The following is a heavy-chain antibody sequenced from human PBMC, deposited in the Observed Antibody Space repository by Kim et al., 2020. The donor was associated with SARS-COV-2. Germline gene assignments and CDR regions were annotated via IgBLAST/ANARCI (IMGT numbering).Heavy chain of an antibody. J-gene: IGHJ4*02. Sequence: GGSLRLSCTAAGFTVSDHSLSWVRQAPGKGLEWISMLHTDGTTYYADSVMGRFTISRDTSKNTLYLQMNNLRAEDTAVYYCRRGHWGDSPSWGQGTRITISS. CDR2: LHTDGTT. D-gene: IGHD2-21*02. V-gene: IGHV3-53*01. CDR1: GFTVSDHS. CDR3: RRGHWGDSPS.